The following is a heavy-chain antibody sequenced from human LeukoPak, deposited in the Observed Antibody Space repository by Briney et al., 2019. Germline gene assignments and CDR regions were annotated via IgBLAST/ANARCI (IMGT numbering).Heavy chain of an antibody. J-gene: IGHJ5*02. D-gene: IGHD6-19*01. Sequence: PGGSLRLSCAASGFTFSSYGMHWVRQAPGKGLEWVAVISYDGSNKYYADSVKGRFTISRDNSKNTLYLQMNSLRAEDTAVYYCAKGGAVSPTGGFDPWGQGTLVTVSS. CDR1: GFTFSSYG. CDR2: ISYDGSNK. CDR3: AKGGAVSPTGGFDP. V-gene: IGHV3-30*18.